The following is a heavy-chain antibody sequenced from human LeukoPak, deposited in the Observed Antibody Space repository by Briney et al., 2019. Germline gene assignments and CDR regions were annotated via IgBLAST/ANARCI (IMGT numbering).Heavy chain of an antibody. V-gene: IGHV3-30*04. D-gene: IGHD2-2*01. Sequence: PGGSLRLSCAASGFTFSNYIMHWVRQAPGKGLDWVAVILENGSNQYYADSVKGRFTISRDNAKNSLYLQMNSLRAEDTAVYYCARGGYCSSTSCYVSGWFDPWGQGTLVTVSS. J-gene: IGHJ5*02. CDR1: GFTFSNYI. CDR2: ILENGSNQ. CDR3: ARGGYCSSTSCYVSGWFDP.